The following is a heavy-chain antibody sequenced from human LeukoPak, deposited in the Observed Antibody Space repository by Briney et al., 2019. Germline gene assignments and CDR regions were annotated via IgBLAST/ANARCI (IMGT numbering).Heavy chain of an antibody. CDR3: ARGVSYYGSGSYEDY. Sequence: ASVKVSCKASGYTFTSYGISWVRQAPGQGLEWMGWISAYNGNTNYAQKLQGRVTMTTDTSTSTAYMELRSPRSDDTAVYYCARGVSYYGSGSYEDYWGQGTLVTVSS. J-gene: IGHJ4*02. CDR2: ISAYNGNT. V-gene: IGHV1-18*04. D-gene: IGHD3-10*01. CDR1: GYTFTSYG.